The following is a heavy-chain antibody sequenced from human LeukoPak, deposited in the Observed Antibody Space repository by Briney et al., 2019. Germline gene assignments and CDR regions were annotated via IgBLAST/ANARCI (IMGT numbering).Heavy chain of an antibody. D-gene: IGHD5-12*01. CDR2: IVSDGSTT. CDR3: ARLVADPFDY. J-gene: IGHJ4*02. Sequence: TGGSLRLSCAASGFTFSGYWMHWVRQAPGKGLVWVSRIVSDGSTTIYADSVKGRFTISRDNAKNTLYLQMNNVRADDTAIYYCARLVADPFDYWGQGTLVTVPS. V-gene: IGHV3-74*01. CDR1: GFTFSGYW.